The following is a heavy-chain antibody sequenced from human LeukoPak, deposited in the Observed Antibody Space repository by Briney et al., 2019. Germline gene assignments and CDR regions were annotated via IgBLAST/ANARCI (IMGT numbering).Heavy chain of an antibody. CDR1: GFTFSSYA. Sequence: GGSLRLSCAASGFTFSSYAMTWVRQAPGKGLEWVSVISGSGDTTYYADSVKGRFTISRDNSKNTLYLQMNSLRAEDTAVYYCAKYGPQDSGSSHFDYWGQGALVTVSS. CDR3: AKYGPQDSGSSHFDY. J-gene: IGHJ4*02. V-gene: IGHV3-23*01. CDR2: ISGSGDTT. D-gene: IGHD1-26*01.